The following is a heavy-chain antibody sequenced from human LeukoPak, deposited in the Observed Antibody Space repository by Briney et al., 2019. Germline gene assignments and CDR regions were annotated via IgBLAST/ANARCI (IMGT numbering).Heavy chain of an antibody. J-gene: IGHJ4*02. Sequence: GGSLRLSCAASGFTFSSYGMHWVRQAPGKWLEWVAFIRYDGSNKYYADSVKGRFTISRDNSKNTLYLQMNSLRAEDTAVYYCAMSLIAAAGNVRLDYWGQGTLVTVSP. CDR3: AMSLIAAAGNVRLDY. D-gene: IGHD6-13*01. CDR2: IRYDGSNK. CDR1: GFTFSSYG. V-gene: IGHV3-30*02.